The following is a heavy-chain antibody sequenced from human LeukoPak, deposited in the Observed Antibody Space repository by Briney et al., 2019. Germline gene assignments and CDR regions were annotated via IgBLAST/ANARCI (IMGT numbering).Heavy chain of an antibody. CDR3: ATVPIAAAGPFDY. CDR1: GYTFTNYG. CDR2: IIPILGIA. V-gene: IGHV1-69*04. Sequence: SVKVSCKASGYTFTNYGITWVRQAPGQGLEWMGRIIPILGIANYAQKFQGRVTITADKSTSTAYMELSSLRSEDTAVYYCATVPIAAAGPFDYWGQGTLVTVSS. J-gene: IGHJ4*02. D-gene: IGHD6-13*01.